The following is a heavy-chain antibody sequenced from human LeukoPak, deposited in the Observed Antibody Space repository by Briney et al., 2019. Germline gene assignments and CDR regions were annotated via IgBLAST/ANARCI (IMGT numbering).Heavy chain of an antibody. CDR1: GGSISSGSYY. V-gene: IGHV4-61*02. D-gene: IGHD5-24*01. CDR3: ARQEIENTFDY. J-gene: IGHJ4*02. Sequence: SQTLSLTCTVSGGSISSGSYYWSWIRQPAGKGLEWIGRIYTSGSTNYNPSLKSRVTISVDTSKNQFSLKLSSVTAADTAVYYCARQEIENTFDYWGQGTLVTVSS. CDR2: IYTSGST.